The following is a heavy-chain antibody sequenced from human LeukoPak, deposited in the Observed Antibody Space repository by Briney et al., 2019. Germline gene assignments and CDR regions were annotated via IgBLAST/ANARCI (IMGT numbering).Heavy chain of an antibody. CDR2: ISSSGSTI. CDR3: ASQVNWNYDY. V-gene: IGHV3-48*03. D-gene: IGHD1-1*01. CDR1: GFTFSSYE. J-gene: IGHJ4*02. Sequence: GGSLRLSCAASGFTFSSYEMTWVRQAPGKGLEWVSYISSSGSTIYYADSVKGRFTISRDNAKNSLYLQMNSLRAEDTAVYYCASQVNWNYDYWGQGTLVTVSS.